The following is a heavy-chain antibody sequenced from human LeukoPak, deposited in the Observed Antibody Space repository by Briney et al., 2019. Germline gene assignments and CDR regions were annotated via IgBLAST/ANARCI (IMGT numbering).Heavy chain of an antibody. V-gene: IGHV3-21*01. CDR2: ISSSSSYI. D-gene: IGHD3-10*01. J-gene: IGHJ3*02. CDR3: ARVGNYYGSGSHDAFDI. CDR1: GFTFSSYS. Sequence: GGSLRLSCAASGFTFSSYSMNWVRQAPGKGLEWVSSISSSSSYIYYADSVKGRFTISRDNAKNSLYLQMNSLRAEDTAVYYCARVGNYYGSGSHDAFDIWGQGTMVTVSS.